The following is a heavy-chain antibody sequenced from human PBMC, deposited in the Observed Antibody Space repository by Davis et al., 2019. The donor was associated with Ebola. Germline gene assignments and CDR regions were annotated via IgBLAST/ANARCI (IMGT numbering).Heavy chain of an antibody. D-gene: IGHD2-2*01. CDR1: GFTFSSYS. Sequence: PGGSLRLSCAASGFTFSSYSMNWVRQAPGKGLEWVSSISSSSSYIYYADSVKGRFAISRDNAKNTLYLQMNSLRAEDTAVYYCASPPPYCSSTSCPFDYWGQGTLVTVSS. J-gene: IGHJ4*02. V-gene: IGHV3-21*01. CDR3: ASPPPYCSSTSCPFDY. CDR2: ISSSSSYI.